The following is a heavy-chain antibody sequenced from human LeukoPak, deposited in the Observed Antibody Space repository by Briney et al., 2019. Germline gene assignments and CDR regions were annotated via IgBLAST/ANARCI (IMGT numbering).Heavy chain of an antibody. V-gene: IGHV3-74*01. J-gene: IGHJ4*02. CDR3: ARPAEYCSSTSCYSVDLDY. CDR1: GFTFSSYW. CDR2: INSDGSST. D-gene: IGHD2-2*01. Sequence: VGSLRLSCAASGFTFSSYWMHWVRQAPGKGLVWVSRINSDGSSTSYADSVKGRFTISRDNAKNTLYLQMNSLRAEDTAVYYCARPAEYCSSTSCYSVDLDYWGQGTLVTVSS.